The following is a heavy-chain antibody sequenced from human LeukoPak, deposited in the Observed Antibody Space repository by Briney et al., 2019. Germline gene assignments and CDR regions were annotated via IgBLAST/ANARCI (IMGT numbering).Heavy chain of an antibody. CDR1: GFTFSRYL. CDR2: IKNDGSST. Sequence: PGGSLRLSCAASGFTFSRYLMHWVRQAPGKGLVWVSRIKNDGSSTSYADSVKGRFSIPRDNAKNTLYLQMNGLRAEDTAVYYCVRDYDTLGNWFDPWGQGTLVTVSS. D-gene: IGHD3-9*01. J-gene: IGHJ5*02. V-gene: IGHV3-74*01. CDR3: VRDYDTLGNWFDP.